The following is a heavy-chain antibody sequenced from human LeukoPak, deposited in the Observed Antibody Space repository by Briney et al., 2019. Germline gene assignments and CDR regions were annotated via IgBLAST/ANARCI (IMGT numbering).Heavy chain of an antibody. CDR1: GFTFSSYA. Sequence: GGSLRLSCAASGFTFSSYAMSWVRQAPGKGLEWVSAISGSGGSTYYADSVKGRFTISRDNSKNTLYLQMNGLRAEDTAVYYCAKLELYYDFWSGYFDFDYWGQGTLVTVSS. CDR2: ISGSGGST. CDR3: AKLELYYDFWSGYFDFDY. D-gene: IGHD3-3*01. J-gene: IGHJ4*02. V-gene: IGHV3-23*01.